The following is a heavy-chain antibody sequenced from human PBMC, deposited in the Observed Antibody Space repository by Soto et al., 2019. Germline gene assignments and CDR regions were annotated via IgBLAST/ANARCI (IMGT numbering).Heavy chain of an antibody. CDR1: GYTFTTYG. CDR2: ISAYNGNT. Sequence: QVHLVQSGAEVKKPGSSVKVSCKTSGYTFTTYGISWVRQAPGQWLEWMGWISAYNGNTNYAQKLQGRVTMTTVTSTRRAYMEPRSLRSANPAVYYCAGYLYSYCYYTIAVWGQGTTVTVYS. D-gene: IGHD5-18*01. J-gene: IGHJ6*02. CDR3: AGYLYSYCYYTIAV. V-gene: IGHV1-18*04.